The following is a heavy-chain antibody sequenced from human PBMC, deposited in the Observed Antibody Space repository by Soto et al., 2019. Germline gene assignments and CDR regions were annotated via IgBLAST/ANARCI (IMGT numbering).Heavy chain of an antibody. CDR1: GYTFTAYG. V-gene: IGHV1-18*01. D-gene: IGHD2-15*01. Sequence: QVQLVQSGADVKKPGASVKVSCKASGYTFTAYGVSWVRQTPGQGPEWMGWISAYNGNTDYAQNFKDRVTITVDTSANTAYMEMRSLRSDDTAVYYCARDRAGHCSGNDCYSLHYFDYWGQGTLVTVSS. J-gene: IGHJ4*02. CDR3: ARDRAGHCSGNDCYSLHYFDY. CDR2: ISAYNGNT.